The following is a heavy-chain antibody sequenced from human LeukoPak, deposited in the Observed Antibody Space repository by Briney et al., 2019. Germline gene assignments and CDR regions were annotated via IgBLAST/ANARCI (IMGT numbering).Heavy chain of an antibody. Sequence: SETLSLTCTVSGASISSYYWSWIRQPAGKGLEWIGRIYSSRSIYNPSLKSRVTMSVDTSKNQFSLKLSSVTAADTAVYYCARAAGRDTTSGLDFDYWGQGILATVSS. CDR1: GASISSYY. V-gene: IGHV4-4*07. D-gene: IGHD1-26*01. CDR2: IYSSRS. CDR3: ARAAGRDTTSGLDFDY. J-gene: IGHJ4*02.